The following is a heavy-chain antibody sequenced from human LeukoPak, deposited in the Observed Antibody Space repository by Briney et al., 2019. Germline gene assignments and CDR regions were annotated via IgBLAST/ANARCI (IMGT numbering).Heavy chain of an antibody. J-gene: IGHJ4*02. V-gene: IGHV4-34*01. D-gene: IGHD6-13*01. Sequence: SETLSLTCAVYGGPFSGYYWSWIRQPPGRGLEWIGEINHSGSTNYNPSLKSRVTISVDTSKNQFSLKLSSVTAVDTAVYYCARRKTGYSSSWYGGYYFDYWGQGTLVTVSS. CDR1: GGPFSGYY. CDR3: ARRKTGYSSSWYGGYYFDY. CDR2: INHSGST.